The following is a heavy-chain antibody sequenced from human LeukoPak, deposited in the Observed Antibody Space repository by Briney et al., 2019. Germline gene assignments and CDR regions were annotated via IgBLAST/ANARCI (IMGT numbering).Heavy chain of an antibody. CDR2: ISNSSSTI. CDR3: ARSIWPRAAAGTFDY. V-gene: IGHV3-11*01. CDR1: GFIFSDYY. J-gene: IGHJ4*02. D-gene: IGHD6-13*01. Sequence: PGGSLRLSCAASGFIFSDYYINWIRQVPGKGLEWVSYISNSSSTIYFADSVKGRFTISRDNAKNSLYLQMNSLRAEDTAVYYCARSIWPRAAAGTFDYWGQGTLVTVSS.